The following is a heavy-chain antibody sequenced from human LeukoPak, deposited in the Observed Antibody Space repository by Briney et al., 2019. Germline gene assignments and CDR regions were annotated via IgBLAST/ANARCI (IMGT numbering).Heavy chain of an antibody. CDR1: GYTFTDYY. J-gene: IGHJ6*03. CDR2: MNPNSGNT. Sequence: ASVKVSCKASGYTFTDYYMHWVRQATGQGLEWMGWMNPNSGNTGYAQKFQGRVTMTRNTSISTAYMELSSLRSEDTAVYYCARGYSGSYYGNYYYMDVWGKGTTVTISS. D-gene: IGHD1-26*01. CDR3: ARGYSGSYYGNYYYMDV. V-gene: IGHV1-8*02.